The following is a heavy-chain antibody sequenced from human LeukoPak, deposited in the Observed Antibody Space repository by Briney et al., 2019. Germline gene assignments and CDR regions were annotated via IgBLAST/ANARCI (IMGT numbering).Heavy chain of an antibody. CDR2: ITRRRSHI. V-gene: IGHV3-21*01. CDR3: ARVAQGATTETYFYYYMDV. CDR1: GFAFNSYT. Sequence: GESLRLSCEASGFAFNSYTIRWVRQAPGKGLEAVAAITRRRSHIYIADSVKGPFTISRDNAKNSLFLQMSSLRVEDTAVYYCARVAQGATTETYFYYYMDVWGKGTTVTVSS. D-gene: IGHD4-11*01. J-gene: IGHJ6*03.